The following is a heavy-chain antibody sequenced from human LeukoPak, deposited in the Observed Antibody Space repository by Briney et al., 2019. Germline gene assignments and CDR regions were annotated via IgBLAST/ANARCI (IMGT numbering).Heavy chain of an antibody. D-gene: IGHD6-19*01. CDR1: GFTVSSNY. CDR3: ARGTQQWLVLDY. V-gene: IGHV3-53*01. CDR2: IYSGGST. J-gene: IGHJ4*02. Sequence: GSLRLSCAASGFTVSSNYMSWVRQALGKGLEWVSVIYSGGSTYYADSVKGRFTISRDNSKNTLYLQMNSLRAEDTAVYYCARGTQQWLVLDYWGQGTLVTVSS.